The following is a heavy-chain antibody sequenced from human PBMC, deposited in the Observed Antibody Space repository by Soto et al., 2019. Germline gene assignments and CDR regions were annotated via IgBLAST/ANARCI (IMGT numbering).Heavy chain of an antibody. J-gene: IGHJ4*02. CDR2: ISGSGGST. CDR3: ARDAPRCSGGTCLDY. CDR1: GFTVSSNY. D-gene: IGHD2-15*01. Sequence: GGSLRLSCAASGFTVSSNYMTWVRQAPGKGLEWVSAISGSGGSTYYADSVKGRFTISRDNSKNTLYLQMNSLRDEDTAVFYCARDAPRCSGGTCLDYWGQGTLVTVSS. V-gene: IGHV3-23*01.